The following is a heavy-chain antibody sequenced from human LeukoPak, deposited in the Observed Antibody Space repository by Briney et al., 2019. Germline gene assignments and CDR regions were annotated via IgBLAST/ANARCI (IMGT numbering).Heavy chain of an antibody. CDR3: ARALGPVLRYFDWLSTAYYFDY. Sequence: KPGASVKVSCKASGYTFTSYDINWVRQATGQGLEWMGWMNPNSGNTGYAQKFQGRVTMTRNTSISTAYMELSSLRSEDTAVYYCARALGPVLRYFDWLSTAYYFDYRGQGTLVTVSS. V-gene: IGHV1-8*01. CDR2: MNPNSGNT. CDR1: GYTFTSYD. D-gene: IGHD3-9*01. J-gene: IGHJ4*02.